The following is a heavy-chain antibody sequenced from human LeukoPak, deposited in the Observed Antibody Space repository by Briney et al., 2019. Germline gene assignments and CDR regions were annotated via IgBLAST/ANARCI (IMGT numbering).Heavy chain of an antibody. J-gene: IGHJ4*02. CDR3: ARGDDYKSTLFDY. CDR2: INHSGIT. CDR1: GGSFSGYY. D-gene: IGHD5-12*01. Sequence: SETLSLTCAVYGGSFSGYYWSWIRQPPRKGLEWIGEINHSGITNYNPSLKSRVTISIDTSKNQFSLKLTSATAADTAVYYCARGDDYKSTLFDYWGQGTLVIVSS. V-gene: IGHV4-34*01.